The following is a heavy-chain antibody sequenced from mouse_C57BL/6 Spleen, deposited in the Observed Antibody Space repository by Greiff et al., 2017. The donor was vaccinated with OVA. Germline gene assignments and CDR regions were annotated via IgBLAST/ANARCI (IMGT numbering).Heavy chain of an antibody. CDR3: ARGDYYGSSRYWYFDV. Sequence: QVQLQQPGAELVRPGTSVKLSCKASGYTFTSYWMHWVKQRPGQGLEWIGVIDPSDSYTNYNQKFKGKATLTVDTSYSTAYMQLSSLTSEDSAVYYCARGDYYGSSRYWYFDVWGTGTTVTVSS. CDR1: GYTFTSYW. D-gene: IGHD1-1*01. J-gene: IGHJ1*03. V-gene: IGHV1-59*01. CDR2: IDPSDSYT.